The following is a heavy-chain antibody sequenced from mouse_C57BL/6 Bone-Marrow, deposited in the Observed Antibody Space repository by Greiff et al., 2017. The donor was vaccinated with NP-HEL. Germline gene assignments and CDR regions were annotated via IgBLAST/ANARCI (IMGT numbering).Heavy chain of an antibody. CDR2: ISSGGSYT. CDR1: GFTFSSYG. J-gene: IGHJ3*01. Sequence: EVKLVESGGDLVKPGGSLKLSCAASGFTFSSYGMSWVRQTPDKRLEWVATISSGGSYTYYPDSVKGRFTISRDNAKNTLYLQMSSLKSEDTAMYYCAREGDGYEFGYWGQGTLVTVSA. CDR3: AREGDGYEFGY. D-gene: IGHD2-2*01. V-gene: IGHV5-6*01.